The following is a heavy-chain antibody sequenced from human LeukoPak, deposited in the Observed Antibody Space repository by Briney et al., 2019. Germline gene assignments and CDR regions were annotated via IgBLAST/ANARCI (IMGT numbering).Heavy chain of an antibody. CDR1: GYTFTGYY. CDR3: ARALGGPYYYYYYMDV. Sequence: GASVKVSCKASGYTFTGYYMHWVRQAPGQGLEWMGWINPNSGGTNYAQKFQGRVTMTRDTSISTAYMELSSLRSEDTAVYYCARALGGPYYYYYYMDVWGKGTTVTISS. D-gene: IGHD3-16*01. CDR2: INPNSGGT. V-gene: IGHV1-2*02. J-gene: IGHJ6*03.